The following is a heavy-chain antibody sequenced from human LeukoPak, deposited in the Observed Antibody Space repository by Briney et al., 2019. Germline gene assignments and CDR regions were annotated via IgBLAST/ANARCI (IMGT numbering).Heavy chain of an antibody. V-gene: IGHV3-74*01. CDR1: GFTFSSYW. D-gene: IGHD3-10*01. CDR3: ARVGTNWYFDL. J-gene: IGHJ2*01. Sequence: GGSLRLSCAASGFTFSSYWMHWVRQAPGKGLAWVSHINNDGGSITYADSVKGRFTISRDNAKNTVFLQMNSLRAEDTAVYYCARVGTNWYFDLWGRGALVTVSS. CDR2: INNDGGSI.